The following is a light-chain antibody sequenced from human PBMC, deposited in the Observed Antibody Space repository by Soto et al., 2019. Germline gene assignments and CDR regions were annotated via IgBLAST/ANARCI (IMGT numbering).Light chain of an antibody. Sequence: QSVLTQPASVSGSPGQSITISCTGTSSDVGNYKYVSWYQQHPGKAPKLMIYEVSNRPSGVSNRFSGSKSGNTASLTISGLQAEDETDYSCFSYTSSGTYVFGTGTKVTLL. CDR3: FSYTSSGTYV. CDR1: SSDVGNYKY. CDR2: EVS. J-gene: IGLJ1*01. V-gene: IGLV2-14*01.